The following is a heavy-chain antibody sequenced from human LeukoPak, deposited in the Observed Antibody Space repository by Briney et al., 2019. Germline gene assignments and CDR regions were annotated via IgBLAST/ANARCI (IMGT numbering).Heavy chain of an antibody. V-gene: IGHV1-2*02. CDR1: GYTVIGYY. Sequence: ASVKVSCKASGYTVIGYYIHWVRQAPGQGLEWMGWIDPNSGDTNYAQNFQGRVTMTRDSSISTAYMELSRLRSDDTAVYYCARGRTGYYNSYYYYYMDVWGKGTTVTVSS. J-gene: IGHJ6*03. CDR2: IDPNSGDT. CDR3: ARGRTGYYNSYYYYYMDV. D-gene: IGHD3-9*01.